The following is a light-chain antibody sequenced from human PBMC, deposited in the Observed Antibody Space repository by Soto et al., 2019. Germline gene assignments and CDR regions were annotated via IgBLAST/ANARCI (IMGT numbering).Light chain of an antibody. J-gene: IGKJ1*01. CDR2: DAS. V-gene: IGKV3-11*01. CDR1: QSVSSY. CDR3: QQRSNWPPWT. Sequence: EIVLTQSPATLSLSPGERATLSCRASQSVSSYLAWYQQKPGQAPRLLIYDASNRATGIPARFSGSGSGTVFILTISSLEPEDFAVYYCQQRSNWPPWTFGQGTKVEIK.